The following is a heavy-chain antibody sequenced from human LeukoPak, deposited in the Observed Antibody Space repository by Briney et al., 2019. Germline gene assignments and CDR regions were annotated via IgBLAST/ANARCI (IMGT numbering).Heavy chain of an antibody. Sequence: SVKVSCKASGGTFSSYAISWVRQAPGQGLEWMGGIIPIFGTANYAQKFQGRVTITADESTSTAYMELSSLRSEDTAVYYCARSKVPGYCSSTSCYTQNWFDPWGQGTPVTVSS. CDR3: ARSKVPGYCSSTSCYTQNWFDP. V-gene: IGHV1-69*13. J-gene: IGHJ5*02. CDR2: IIPIFGTA. CDR1: GGTFSSYA. D-gene: IGHD2-2*02.